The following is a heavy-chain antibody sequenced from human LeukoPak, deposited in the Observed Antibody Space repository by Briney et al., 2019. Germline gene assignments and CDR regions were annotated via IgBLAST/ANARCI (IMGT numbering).Heavy chain of an antibody. CDR3: AREPPADFWSGYPDY. J-gene: IGHJ4*02. Sequence: GGSLRLSCAASGFTFSSYAMHWVRQAPGKGLEWVAVISYDGSNKYYADSVKGRFTISRDNSKNTLYLQMNSLRAEDTAVYYCAREPPADFWSGYPDYWGQGTLVTVSS. CDR1: GFTFSSYA. D-gene: IGHD3-3*01. V-gene: IGHV3-30-3*01. CDR2: ISYDGSNK.